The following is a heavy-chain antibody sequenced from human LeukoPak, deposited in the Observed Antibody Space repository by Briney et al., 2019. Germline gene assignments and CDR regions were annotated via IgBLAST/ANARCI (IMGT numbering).Heavy chain of an antibody. CDR2: ISSSGGTT. Sequence: GGSLRLSCAASGFTLSSYAMTWVRQAPGKGLEWVSGISSSGGTTFYGDSVKGRFTISRDNSKNTLYLQMNSLRAEDTALYYCAKDNVRLRDGPYFLEYWGPGTLVTVSS. J-gene: IGHJ4*02. D-gene: IGHD2-15*01. CDR1: GFTLSSYA. V-gene: IGHV3-23*01. CDR3: AKDNVRLRDGPYFLEY.